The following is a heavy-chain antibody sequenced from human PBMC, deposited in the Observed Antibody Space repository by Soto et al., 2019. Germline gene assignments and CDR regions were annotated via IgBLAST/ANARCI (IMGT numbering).Heavy chain of an antibody. J-gene: IGHJ6*02. CDR3: ARDLDYDFWRAEKYCGMDV. CDR1: GFTFSSYW. D-gene: IGHD3-3*01. Sequence: GGSLRLSCAASGFTFSSYWMHWVRQAPGKGLVWVSRINSDGSSTSYADSVKGRFTISRDNAKNTLYLQMNSLRAEDTAVYYCARDLDYDFWRAEKYCGMDVWGQGTTVTVSS. CDR2: INSDGSST. V-gene: IGHV3-74*01.